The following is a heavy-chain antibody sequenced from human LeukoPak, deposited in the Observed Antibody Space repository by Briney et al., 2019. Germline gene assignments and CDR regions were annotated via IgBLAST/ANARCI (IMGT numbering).Heavy chain of an antibody. V-gene: IGHV3-7*03. CDR2: IKQDGSEK. CDR3: AKDIVAVAGLFYYYYGMDV. D-gene: IGHD6-19*01. Sequence: GGSLRLSCAASGFTFSSYWMSWVRQAPGKGLEWVANIKQDGSEKYYVDSVKGRFTISRDNSKNSLYPQMNSLRTEDTALYYCAKDIVAVAGLFYYYYGMDVWGQGTTVTVSS. J-gene: IGHJ6*02. CDR1: GFTFSSYW.